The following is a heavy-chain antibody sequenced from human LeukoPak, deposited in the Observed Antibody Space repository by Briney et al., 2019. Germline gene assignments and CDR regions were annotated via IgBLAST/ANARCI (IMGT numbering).Heavy chain of an antibody. CDR1: GFTFSSYS. D-gene: IGHD5-24*01. CDR3: ASTSWLQFNAFDI. J-gene: IGHJ3*02. V-gene: IGHV3-48*01. CDR2: ISSSSSTI. Sequence: PGGSLRLSCAASGFTFSSYSMNWVRQAPGKGLEWVSYISSSSSTIYYADSVKGRFTISRDNAKNSLYLQMNSLGAEDTAVYYCASTSWLQFNAFDIWGQGTMVTVSS.